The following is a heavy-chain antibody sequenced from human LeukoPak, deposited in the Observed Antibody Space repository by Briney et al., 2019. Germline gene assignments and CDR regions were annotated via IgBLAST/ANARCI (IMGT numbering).Heavy chain of an antibody. CDR3: ASGDSSGYYSHGVDY. J-gene: IGHJ4*02. V-gene: IGHV3-11*06. D-gene: IGHD3-22*01. Sequence: PGGSLTLSCAASGFTFSDYYMSWIRQAPGKGLEWVSYISSSSSYTNYADSVKGRFTISRDNAKNSLYLQMNSLRAEDTAVYYCASGDSSGYYSHGVDYWGQGTLVTVSS. CDR2: ISSSSSYT. CDR1: GFTFSDYY.